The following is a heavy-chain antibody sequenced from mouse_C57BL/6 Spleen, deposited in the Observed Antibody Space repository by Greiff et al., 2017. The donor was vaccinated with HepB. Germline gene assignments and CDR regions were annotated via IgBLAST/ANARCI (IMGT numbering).Heavy chain of an antibody. CDR2: INPGSGGT. J-gene: IGHJ3*01. V-gene: IGHV1-54*01. CDR3: ARAGYGNPFAY. CDR1: GYAFTNYL. D-gene: IGHD2-10*02. Sequence: VQLQQSGPELVKPGASVKISCKASGYAFTNYLIEWVKQRPGQGLEWIGVINPGSGGTNYNEKFKGKATLTADKSSSTAYMQLSSLTSEDSAVYFCARAGYGNPFAYWGQGTLVTVSA.